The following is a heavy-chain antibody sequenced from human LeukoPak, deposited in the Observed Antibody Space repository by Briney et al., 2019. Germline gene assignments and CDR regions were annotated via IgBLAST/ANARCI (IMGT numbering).Heavy chain of an antibody. Sequence: GGSLRLSCAASGFTVSSNYMTWVRQAPGKGLEWVSIVYSGGSTYYADSVKGRFTISRDNSKNTAYLQMNSLRAEDTAVYYCARHNYYASSGYFSLWGQGTLVTVSS. D-gene: IGHD3-22*01. CDR1: GFTVSSNY. V-gene: IGHV3-66*04. CDR3: ARHNYYASSGYFSL. J-gene: IGHJ4*02. CDR2: VYSGGST.